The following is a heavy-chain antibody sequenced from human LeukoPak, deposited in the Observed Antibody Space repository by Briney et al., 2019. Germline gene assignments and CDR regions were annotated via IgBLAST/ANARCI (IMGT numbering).Heavy chain of an antibody. J-gene: IGHJ4*02. CDR3: AKDACYYYGSGSYSDY. D-gene: IGHD3-10*01. CDR2: VYDGGST. Sequence: GGSLRLSCAASGFTVSSNYMSWVRQAPGKGLEWVSLVYDGGSTKYADSVKGRFTISRDNSKNTVYLQMSSLRAEDTAVYYCAKDACYYYGSGSYSDYWGQGTLVTVSS. CDR1: GFTVSSNY. V-gene: IGHV3-66*01.